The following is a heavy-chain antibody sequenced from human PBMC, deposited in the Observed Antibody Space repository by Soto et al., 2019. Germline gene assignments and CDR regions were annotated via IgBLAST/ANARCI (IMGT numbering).Heavy chain of an antibody. CDR2: IYYSGST. Sequence: SETLSLTCTVSGGSISSGDYYWSWIRQPPGKGLEWIGYIYYSGSTYYNPSLKSRVTISVDTSKNQFSLKLSSVTAADTAVYYCARDHRDSSGFYGTDVWGQGTTVTVSS. V-gene: IGHV4-30-4*01. D-gene: IGHD3-22*01. J-gene: IGHJ6*02. CDR3: ARDHRDSSGFYGTDV. CDR1: GGSISSGDYY.